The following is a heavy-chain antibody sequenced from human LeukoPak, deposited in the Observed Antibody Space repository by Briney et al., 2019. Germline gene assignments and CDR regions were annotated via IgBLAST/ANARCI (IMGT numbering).Heavy chain of an antibody. J-gene: IGHJ4*02. CDR1: GFTASSNY. CDR2: ISSSGSTI. CDR3: ARDRSQWLASYFFDY. Sequence: TGGSLRLSCAASGFTASSNYMSWVRQAPGKGLEWVSHISSSGSTIYYADSVKGRFTISRDNAKNSLYLQMNSLRAEDTAVYYCARDRSQWLASYFFDYWGQGTLVTVSS. D-gene: IGHD6-19*01. V-gene: IGHV3-11*04.